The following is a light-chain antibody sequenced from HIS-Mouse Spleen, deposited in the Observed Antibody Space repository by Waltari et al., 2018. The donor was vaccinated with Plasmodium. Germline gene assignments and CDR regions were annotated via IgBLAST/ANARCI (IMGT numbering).Light chain of an antibody. CDR3: SSYAGSNNLV. J-gene: IGLJ2*01. V-gene: IGLV2-8*01. Sequence: QSALPQPPSASGSPGQSVTISCTGTSSDVGGYTYVSWYQQHPGKAPKLTIDEVSKRPSGVPDRFSGSKSGNTASLTVSGLQAEDEADYYCSSYAGSNNLVFGGGTKLTVL. CDR2: EVS. CDR1: SSDVGGYTY.